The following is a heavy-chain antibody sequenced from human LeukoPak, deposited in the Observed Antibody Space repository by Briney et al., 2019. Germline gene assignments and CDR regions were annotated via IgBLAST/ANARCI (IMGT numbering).Heavy chain of an antibody. CDR2: ITGSGDIT. D-gene: IGHD1-26*01. CDR3: AKDGISGSRDNWFDP. Sequence: AGSLILSCAVSGFTFSSYTMTWVRQAPGKALEWVSDITGSGDITYYADTVKAQFTISRDNSNNTLYLQMNSLGVEDTAVYYCAKDGISGSRDNWFDPGGQASSATVSS. J-gene: IGHJ5*02. V-gene: IGHV3-23*01. CDR1: GFTFSSYT.